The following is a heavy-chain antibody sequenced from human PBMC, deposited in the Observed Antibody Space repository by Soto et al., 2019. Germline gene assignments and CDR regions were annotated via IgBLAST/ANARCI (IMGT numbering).Heavy chain of an antibody. Sequence: ASVKVSCKASGYTFASYAMHWVRQAPGQRLEWMGWINAGNGNTKYSQKFQGRVTITRDTSASTAYMELSSLRSEDTAVYYCARDFWSGYFGYYYYYMDVWGKGTTVTVSS. CDR3: ARDFWSGYFGYYYYYMDV. CDR2: INAGNGNT. V-gene: IGHV1-3*01. D-gene: IGHD3-3*01. J-gene: IGHJ6*03. CDR1: GYTFASYA.